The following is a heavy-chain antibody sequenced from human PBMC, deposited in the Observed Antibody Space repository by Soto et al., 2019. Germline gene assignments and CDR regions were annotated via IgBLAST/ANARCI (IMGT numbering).Heavy chain of an antibody. D-gene: IGHD3-22*01. CDR3: ARQGDYYDSSGYYFVY. Sequence: SLTCTVSGGSISSSSYYWGWIRQPPGKGLEWIGSIYYSGSTYYNPSLKSRVTISVDTSKNQFSLKLSSVTAADTAVYYCARQGDYYDSSGYYFVYWGQGTLVTVSS. CDR2: IYYSGST. J-gene: IGHJ4*02. CDR1: GGSISSSSYY. V-gene: IGHV4-39*01.